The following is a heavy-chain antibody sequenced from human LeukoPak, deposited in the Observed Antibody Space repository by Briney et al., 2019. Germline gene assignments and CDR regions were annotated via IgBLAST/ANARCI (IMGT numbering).Heavy chain of an antibody. D-gene: IGHD3-22*01. CDR3: ASPRPGYYYDSSGSYYFDY. Sequence: ASVKVSCKASGGTFSSYAISWMRQAPGQGLEWMGGIIPIFGTANYAQKFQGRVTITTDESTSTAYMELSSLRFEDTAVYYCASPRPGYYYDSSGSYYFDYWGQGTLVTVSS. CDR2: IIPIFGTA. V-gene: IGHV1-69*05. J-gene: IGHJ4*02. CDR1: GGTFSSYA.